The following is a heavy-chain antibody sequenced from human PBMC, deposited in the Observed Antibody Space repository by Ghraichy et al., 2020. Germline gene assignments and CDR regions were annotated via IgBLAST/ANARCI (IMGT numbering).Heavy chain of an antibody. CDR2: INWNGGST. CDR1: GFTFDDYG. CDR3: ARGGVSWYFDL. V-gene: IGHV3-20*04. Sequence: LSLTCAASGFTFDDYGMSWVRQAPGKGLEWVSGINWNGGSTGYADSVKGRFTISRDNAKNSLYLQMNSLRAEDTALYYCARGGVSWYFDLWGRGTLVTVSS. J-gene: IGHJ2*01.